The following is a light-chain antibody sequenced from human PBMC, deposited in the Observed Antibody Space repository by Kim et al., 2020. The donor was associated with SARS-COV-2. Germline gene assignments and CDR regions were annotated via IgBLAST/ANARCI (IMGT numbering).Light chain of an antibody. V-gene: IGKV3-15*01. CDR3: QQYNNLIT. CDR2: GAS. J-gene: IGKJ4*01. CDR1: QSVSSN. Sequence: SVSPGERATLSSRASQSVSSNLAWYQQKPGQAPRLLIYGASTRATGFPARFSGSGSGTEFTLTISSLQSEDFAVYYCQQYNNLITFGGGTKVDIK.